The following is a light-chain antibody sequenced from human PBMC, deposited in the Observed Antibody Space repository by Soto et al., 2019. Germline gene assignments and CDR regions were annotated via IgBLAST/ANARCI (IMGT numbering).Light chain of an antibody. CDR1: SSEVGSYNL. J-gene: IGLJ1*01. CDR2: EGS. V-gene: IGLV2-23*01. Sequence: QSVLTQPASESASPGQSITISCTGTSSEVGSYNLVSWYQQHPGKAPKLMIYEGSKRPSGISSRFSGSTSGNTASLTISGLQAEDEADFYCCSYASSGTYVFGTGNKVTVL. CDR3: CSYASSGTYV.